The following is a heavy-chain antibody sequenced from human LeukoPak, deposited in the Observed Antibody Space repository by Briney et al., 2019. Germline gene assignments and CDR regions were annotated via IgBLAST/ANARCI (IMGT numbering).Heavy chain of an antibody. D-gene: IGHD6-25*01. CDR2: IYYSGTT. Sequence: PSETLSLPCAVSGSSFSRSNWRGRIRPPPGEGLEWIGYIYYSGTTYYNPSLKSRVTMSIDTSKNQFSLKLSSVTAVDTAVYYCARKDSSQRHFDYWGQGSLVTVSS. J-gene: IGHJ4*02. CDR1: GSSFSRSNW. CDR3: ARKDSSQRHFDY. V-gene: IGHV4-28*01.